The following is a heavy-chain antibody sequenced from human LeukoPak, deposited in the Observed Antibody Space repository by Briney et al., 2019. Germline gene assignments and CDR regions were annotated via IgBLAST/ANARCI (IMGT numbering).Heavy chain of an antibody. CDR1: GFTCSRNA. J-gene: IGHJ4*02. Sequence: GGSLRLSGAAPGFTCSRNAMHWVRQAPGKGLEWVALMSYDGNNYYYADSVKGRFTISRDNSKTTVYLPMNSLTPEDTAVYYCGRGSVDDYGVDYWGQGTLVTVSS. V-gene: IGHV3-30*07. CDR3: GRGSVDDYGVDY. CDR2: MSYDGNNY. D-gene: IGHD4-17*01.